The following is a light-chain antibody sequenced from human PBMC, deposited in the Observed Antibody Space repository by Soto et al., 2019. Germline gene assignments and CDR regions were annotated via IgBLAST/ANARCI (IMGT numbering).Light chain of an antibody. J-gene: IGKJ4*01. CDR2: FAS. CDR1: QTVYNN. V-gene: IGKV3-15*01. Sequence: IVMTQSPATLSVSPGEKATLSCRASQTVYNNLAWYQQKPGQAPRLLVYFASTRASGIPARFSGSGSGTEFSLTISSLQSEDFALYYCQQYTAWPLTVGGGTNVE. CDR3: QQYTAWPLT.